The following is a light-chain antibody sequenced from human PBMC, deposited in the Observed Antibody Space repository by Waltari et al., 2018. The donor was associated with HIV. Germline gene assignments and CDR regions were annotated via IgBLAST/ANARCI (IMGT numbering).Light chain of an antibody. Sequence: QSALTQPRSVSGSPGQSVTISCTGTSSDVGRYDYVPCYQQHPGKAPKVIISDVSRRPSGVPDRFSASKSGNTASLTISGLQAADEADYFCCSYASNYILIFGGGTKLTVL. CDR1: SSDVGRYDY. CDR2: DVS. CDR3: CSYASNYILI. V-gene: IGLV2-11*01. J-gene: IGLJ2*01.